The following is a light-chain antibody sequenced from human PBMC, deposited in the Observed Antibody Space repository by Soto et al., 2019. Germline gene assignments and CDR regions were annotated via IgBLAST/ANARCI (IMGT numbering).Light chain of an antibody. V-gene: IGLV2-14*01. J-gene: IGLJ1*01. Sequence: QSVLTQPASGSGSPGQSITISCTGTSSDVGGYNYVSWYQQHPGKAPKLMIYDVSNRPSGVSNRFSGSKSGNTASLTISGLQAEDEADYYCSSYTSSSTLGVFGTGTNVTVL. CDR2: DVS. CDR1: SSDVGGYNY. CDR3: SSYTSSSTLGV.